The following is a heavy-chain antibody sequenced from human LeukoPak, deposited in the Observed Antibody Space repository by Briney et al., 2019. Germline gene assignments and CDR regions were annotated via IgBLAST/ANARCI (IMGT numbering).Heavy chain of an antibody. Sequence: PGGSLRLSCAASGFTFSIYAMSWVRQAPARGLEWVSSLGGDGETFYADSVKGRFTLSRDESRNTVYLQLNNLRVEDTAVDYCPQASWVSNADAVLWGQGTLVTVSS. CDR1: GFTFSIYA. J-gene: IGHJ4*02. CDR3: PQASWVSNADAVL. V-gene: IGHV3-23*01. CDR2: LGGDGET. D-gene: IGHD2/OR15-2a*01.